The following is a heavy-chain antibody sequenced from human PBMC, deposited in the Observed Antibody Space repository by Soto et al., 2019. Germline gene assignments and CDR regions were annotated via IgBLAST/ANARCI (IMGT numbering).Heavy chain of an antibody. Sequence: GGSLRLSCAASGFTVSSNYMSWVRQAPGKGLEWVSVIYSGGSTYYADSVKGRFTISRDNSKNTLYLQMNSLRAEDTAVYYCARAIVATIPYFDYWGQGTLVTSPQ. CDR3: ARAIVATIPYFDY. CDR2: IYSGGST. J-gene: IGHJ4*02. V-gene: IGHV3-66*01. D-gene: IGHD5-12*01. CDR1: GFTVSSNY.